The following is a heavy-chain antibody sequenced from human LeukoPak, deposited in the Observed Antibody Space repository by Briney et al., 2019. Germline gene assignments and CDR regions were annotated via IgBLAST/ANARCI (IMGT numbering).Heavy chain of an antibody. CDR3: ARASGDWGGAFDY. CDR1: GFTFSSYA. CDR2: ISYDGSNK. D-gene: IGHD7-27*01. J-gene: IGHJ4*02. V-gene: IGHV3-30*04. Sequence: GGSLRLSCAASGFTFSSYAMRWVRQAPGKGLEWVAVISYDGSNKYYADSVKGRFTISRDNSKNTLYLQMNSLRAEDTAVYYCARASGDWGGAFDYWGQGTLVTVSS.